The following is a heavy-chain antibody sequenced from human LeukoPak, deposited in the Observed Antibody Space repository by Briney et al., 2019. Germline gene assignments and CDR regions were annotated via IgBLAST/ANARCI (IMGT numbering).Heavy chain of an antibody. V-gene: IGHV3-21*01. CDR1: GFTFSSYS. CDR3: ARGRYCSGGSCYPRGWFDP. J-gene: IGHJ5*02. D-gene: IGHD2-15*01. Sequence: GGSLRLSCAASGFTFSSYSMNWVRQAPGKGLEWVSSISSSSSYIYYADSVKGRFTISRDNAKNSLYLQMNSLRAEDTAVYYCARGRYCSGGSCYPRGWFDPWGQGTLVTVSS. CDR2: ISSSSSYI.